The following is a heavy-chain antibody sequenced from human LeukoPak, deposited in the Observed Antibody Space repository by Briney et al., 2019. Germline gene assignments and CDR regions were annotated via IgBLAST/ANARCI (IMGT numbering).Heavy chain of an antibody. J-gene: IGHJ3*02. V-gene: IGHV4-59*01. CDR3: VRDVSVCSGGSCYSVNAFDI. Sequence: SETLSLTCTVSGGSISNYYWSWIRQPPGKGLEWIGYIYYSGNTNYNPSLKSRVTISVDTSKNQFSLKLSSVTAADTAVYYCVRDVSVCSGGSCYSVNAFDIWGQGAMVTVSS. CDR1: GGSISNYY. CDR2: IYYSGNT. D-gene: IGHD2-15*01.